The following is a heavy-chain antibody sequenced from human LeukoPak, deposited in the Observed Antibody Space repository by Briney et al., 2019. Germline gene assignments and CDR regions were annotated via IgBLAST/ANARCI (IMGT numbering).Heavy chain of an antibody. CDR2: IQNEGKNK. CDR1: GFTFSSHG. D-gene: IGHD6-6*01. V-gene: IGHV3-30*02. CDR3: ARDWGTSSLYLVN. J-gene: IGHJ4*02. Sequence: GGSLRLSCAAFGFTFSSHGMHWVRQAPGKGLEWVAFIQNEGKNKKYADSVKGRLTISRDNSKNTLYLQMNSLTVEDTAVYYCARDWGTSSLYLVNWGQGTLVTVSS.